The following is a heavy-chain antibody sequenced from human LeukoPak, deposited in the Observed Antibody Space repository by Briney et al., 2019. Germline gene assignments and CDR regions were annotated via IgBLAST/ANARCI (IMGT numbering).Heavy chain of an antibody. CDR1: GYTFTSYG. Sequence: EASVKVSCKASGYTFTSYGISWVRQAPGQGLEWMGWISAYNGNTNYAQKLQGRVTMTTDTSTSTAYMELRSLRSDDTAVYYCARNQVAGTPGRYYYYGMDVWGQGTTVTVSS. D-gene: IGHD6-19*01. J-gene: IGHJ6*02. CDR2: ISAYNGNT. CDR3: ARNQVAGTPGRYYYYGMDV. V-gene: IGHV1-18*01.